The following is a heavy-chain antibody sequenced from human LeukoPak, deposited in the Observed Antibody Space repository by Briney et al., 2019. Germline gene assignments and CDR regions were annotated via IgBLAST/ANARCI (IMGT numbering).Heavy chain of an antibody. D-gene: IGHD3-9*01. CDR3: ARDFESYFDY. V-gene: IGHV3-33*08. CDR1: GFTFSSYA. J-gene: IGHJ4*02. Sequence: PGGSLRLSCAASGFTFSSYAMHWVRKAPGKGLEWVAVIGYDGSEIYYADSVKGRFTISRDNSKSTLYLQMNSLRAVDTAVYYCARDFESYFDYWGQGTLVTVSS. CDR2: IGYDGSEI.